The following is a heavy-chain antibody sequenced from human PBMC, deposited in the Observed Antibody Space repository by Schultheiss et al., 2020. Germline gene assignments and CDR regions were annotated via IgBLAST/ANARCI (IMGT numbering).Heavy chain of an antibody. Sequence: SETLSLTCTVSGGSISSGSYYWSWIRQPAGKGLEWIGSIYYSGSTYYNPSLKSRVTISVDTSKNQFSLKLSSVTAADTAVYYCASYSSGWDPGPIDYWGQGTLVTVSS. D-gene: IGHD6-19*01. CDR1: GGSISSGSYY. J-gene: IGHJ4*02. CDR2: IYYSGST. CDR3: ASYSSGWDPGPIDY. V-gene: IGHV4-39*07.